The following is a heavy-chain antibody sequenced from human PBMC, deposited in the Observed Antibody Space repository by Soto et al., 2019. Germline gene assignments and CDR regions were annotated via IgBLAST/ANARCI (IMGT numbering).Heavy chain of an antibody. CDR2: IYYSGST. CDR3: GRAARLYHTYYYYYGMDV. CDR1: GGSISSGDYY. V-gene: IGHV4-30-4*01. Sequence: PSETLSLTCTVSGGSISSGDYYWSWIRQPPGKGLEWIGYIYYSGSTYYNPSLKSRVTISVDTSKNQFSLKLSSVTAADTAVYYCGRAARLYHTYYYYYGMDVWGQGTTVTV. D-gene: IGHD6-6*01. J-gene: IGHJ6*02.